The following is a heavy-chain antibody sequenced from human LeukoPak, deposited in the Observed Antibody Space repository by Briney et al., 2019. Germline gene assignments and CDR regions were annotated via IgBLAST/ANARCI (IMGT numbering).Heavy chain of an antibody. CDR1: GGSFSGYY. CDR2: INHSGST. V-gene: IGHV4-34*01. J-gene: IGHJ4*02. Sequence: SETLSLTCAVYGGSFSGYYWSWIRRPPGKGLEWIGEINHSGSTNYNPSLKSRVTISVDTSKNQFSLKLSSVTAADTAVYYCARQNYYDSSGYYQSDYWGQGTLVTVSS. D-gene: IGHD3-22*01. CDR3: ARQNYYDSSGYYQSDY.